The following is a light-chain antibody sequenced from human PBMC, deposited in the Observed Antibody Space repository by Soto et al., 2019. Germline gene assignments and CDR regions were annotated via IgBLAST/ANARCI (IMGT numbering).Light chain of an antibody. CDR1: QSVSSN. J-gene: IGKJ4*01. Sequence: ERVMTQSPATLSVSPGKRVTLSCRASQSVSSNLAWYQQKPGQAPRHLIYGASTRATGIPARFSGSGSGTEFTLTISSLQSEDFAVYYCQQYNNWPLTFGGGTKVEIK. CDR3: QQYNNWPLT. V-gene: IGKV3-15*01. CDR2: GAS.